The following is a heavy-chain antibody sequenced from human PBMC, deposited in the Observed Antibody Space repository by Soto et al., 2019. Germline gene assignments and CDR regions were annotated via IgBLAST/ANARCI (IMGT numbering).Heavy chain of an antibody. CDR2: IDPRDSYT. V-gene: IGHV5-10-1*01. CDR1: GYTYTAFC. D-gene: IGHD2-2*01. Sequence: PGESLKISSTGVGYTYTAFCISWVRQMPGRGLEWMGRIDPRDSYTNYSPSFQGHVTISVDKSISAAYLQWGSLKASDTAMYYCARLYCSSSTCDSWFDPWGQGTLVTVSS. J-gene: IGHJ5*02. CDR3: ARLYCSSSTCDSWFDP.